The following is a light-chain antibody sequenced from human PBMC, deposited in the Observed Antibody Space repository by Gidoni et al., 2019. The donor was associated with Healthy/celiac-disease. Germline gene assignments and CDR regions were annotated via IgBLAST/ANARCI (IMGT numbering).Light chain of an antibody. Sequence: DIQMTQSPSSLSASVGDRVTITCQASQDISNYLNWYQQKPGKAPKLLIYDASNLETGVPSRFSGSGSVTVFTFTFSCLQPEDISTYYCQPYDNLPTFGQGTRLEIK. V-gene: IGKV1-33*01. J-gene: IGKJ5*01. CDR3: QPYDNLPT. CDR1: QDISNY. CDR2: DAS.